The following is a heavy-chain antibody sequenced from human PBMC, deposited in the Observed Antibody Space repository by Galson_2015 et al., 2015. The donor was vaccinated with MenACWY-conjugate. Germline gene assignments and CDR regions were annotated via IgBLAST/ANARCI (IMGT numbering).Heavy chain of an antibody. V-gene: IGHV3-23*01. CDR3: AKTQKLIYFYYGMDV. J-gene: IGHJ6*02. Sequence: SLRISCAASGFTFRDYAMTWVRLAPGTGLEWISAISGSGANTYYADSVKGRFTISRDNSKDTVYLQLNSLRAEDPAVYYCAKTQKLIYFYYGMDVWGQGTTVTVSS. D-gene: IGHD6-6*01. CDR1: GFTFRDYA. CDR2: ISGSGANT.